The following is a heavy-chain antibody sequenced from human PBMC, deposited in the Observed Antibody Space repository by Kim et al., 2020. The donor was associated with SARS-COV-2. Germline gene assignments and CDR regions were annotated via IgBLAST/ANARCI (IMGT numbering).Heavy chain of an antibody. CDR3: ARFRDEGIAFRSYDSSAFDI. J-gene: IGHJ3*02. Sequence: SETLSLTCTVSGGSISSSSYYWGWIRQPPGKGLEWIGSIYYSGSTYYNPSLKSRVTISVDTSKNQFSLKLSSVTAADTAVYYCARFRDEGIAFRSYDSSAFDIWGQGTMVTVSS. CDR2: IYYSGST. D-gene: IGHD3-22*01. CDR1: GGSISSSSYY. V-gene: IGHV4-39*01.